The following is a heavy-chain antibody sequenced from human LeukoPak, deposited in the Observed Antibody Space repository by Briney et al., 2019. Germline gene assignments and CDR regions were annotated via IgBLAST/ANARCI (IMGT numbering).Heavy chain of an antibody. CDR2: ISGSGGST. V-gene: IGHV3-23*01. CDR1: GFTFSSYA. CDR3: AKDLIVVVTDSHRAPAYGMDV. D-gene: IGHD2-21*02. J-gene: IGHJ6*02. Sequence: PGGSLRLSCAASGFTFSSYAMSWVRQAPGKGLEWVSAISGSGGSTYYADSVKGRFTISRDNSKNTLYLQMNSLRAEDTAVYYCAKDLIVVVTDSHRAPAYGMDVWGQGTTVTVSS.